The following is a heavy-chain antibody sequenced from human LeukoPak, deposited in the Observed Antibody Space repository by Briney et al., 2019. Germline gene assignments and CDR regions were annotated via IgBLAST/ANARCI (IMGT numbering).Heavy chain of an antibody. CDR1: GGSISSYY. CDR3: ARDRMGATPYYFDY. V-gene: IGHV4-59*12. J-gene: IGHJ4*02. Sequence: SETLSLTCTVSGGSISSYYWSWIRQPPGKGLEWIGYIYYSGSTNYNPSLKSRVTISVDTSKNQSSLKLSSVTAADTAVYYCARDRMGATPYYFDYWGQGTLVTVSS. CDR2: IYYSGST. D-gene: IGHD1-26*01.